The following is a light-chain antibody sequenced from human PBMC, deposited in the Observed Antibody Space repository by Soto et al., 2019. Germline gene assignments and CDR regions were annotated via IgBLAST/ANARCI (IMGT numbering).Light chain of an antibody. CDR3: QQYNSYSL. CDR1: QSISSW. J-gene: IGKJ4*01. CDR2: DAS. Sequence: DIQMTQSPSTLSASVGDRVTITCRASQSISSWLAWYQQKPGKAPKLLIYDASSLEGGVPSRFSGSGSGTEFTLTISSLQPDDFATYYCQQYNSYSLFGGGTKVEIK. V-gene: IGKV1-5*01.